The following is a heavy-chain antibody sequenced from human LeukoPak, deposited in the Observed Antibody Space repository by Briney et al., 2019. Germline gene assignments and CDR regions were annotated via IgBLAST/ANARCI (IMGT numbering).Heavy chain of an antibody. CDR3: ARDRLSSGSYYFDY. Sequence: QSGGSLRLSCAASGFTFSSYGMHWVRQAPGKGLEWVAVISYDGSNKYYADSVKGRFTISRDNSKNTLYLQMNSLRAEDTAVYYCARDRLSSGSYYFDYWGQGTLVTVSS. D-gene: IGHD1-26*01. J-gene: IGHJ4*02. CDR2: ISYDGSNK. V-gene: IGHV3-30*03. CDR1: GFTFSSYG.